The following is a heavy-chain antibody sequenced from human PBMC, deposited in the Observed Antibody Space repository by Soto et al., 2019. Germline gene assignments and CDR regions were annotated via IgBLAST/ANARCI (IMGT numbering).Heavy chain of an antibody. J-gene: IGHJ6*02. Sequence: QVQLVESGGGVVQPGRSLRLSCAASGFTFSSYAMYWVRQAPGKGLEWVAVISYDGNNKYYADSVKGRFTISRDNSKNTLLLXXNSVRAEDMAVYYCARAGCDGGSCYTLVGLRYGMDVWGQGTTVTVSS. V-gene: IGHV3-30-3*01. CDR1: GFTFSSYA. D-gene: IGHD2-15*01. CDR3: ARAGCDGGSCYTLVGLRYGMDV. CDR2: ISYDGNNK.